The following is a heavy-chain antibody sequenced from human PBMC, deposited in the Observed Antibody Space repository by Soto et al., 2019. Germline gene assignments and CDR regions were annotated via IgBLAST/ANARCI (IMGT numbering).Heavy chain of an antibody. CDR1: GFTFSAYS. V-gene: IGHV3-21*01. J-gene: IGHJ6*02. Sequence: EVQLVESGGGLVKPGGSLRLSCTASGFTFSAYSMNWVRQAPGKGLEWVSSISSSSTYIYYADSVKGRFAISRDNAKNSLSLQMNSLRAEDTALYYCARYGVKWVGEVSTYYYGMDVWGQGTTVTVSS. CDR2: ISSSSTYI. CDR3: ARYGVKWVGEVSTYYYGMDV. D-gene: IGHD3-10*01.